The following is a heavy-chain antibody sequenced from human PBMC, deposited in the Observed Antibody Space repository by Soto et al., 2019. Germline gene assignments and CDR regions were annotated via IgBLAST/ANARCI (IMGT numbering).Heavy chain of an antibody. J-gene: IGHJ4*02. CDR1: GGSISPYY. CDR2: IYYTGST. CDR3: ARGSPMSSSFLLDY. D-gene: IGHD6-6*01. Sequence: QVQLQESGPGLVKPSETLSLTCTVSGGSISPYYWSWIRQPPGKGLEWIGYIYYTGSTNYNASLRSRVTISQDTSKNQFSLKLNSVTAADTAVYYCARGSPMSSSFLLDYWGQGTLVAVSS. V-gene: IGHV4-59*01.